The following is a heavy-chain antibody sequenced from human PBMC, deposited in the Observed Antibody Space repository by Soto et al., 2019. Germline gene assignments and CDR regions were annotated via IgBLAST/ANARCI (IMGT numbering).Heavy chain of an antibody. D-gene: IGHD6-19*01. J-gene: IGHJ4*02. V-gene: IGHV1-18*01. CDR3: ARDRGEQWLKYYFDY. CDR1: VYTFTSYG. CDR2: ISAYNGNT. Sequence: AAVTVSCMSSVYTFTSYGISGVRPAPGQGLEWMGWISAYNGNTNYAQKLQGRVTMTTDTSTSTAYMELRSLRSDDTAVYYCARDRGEQWLKYYFDYWGQGTLVTVS.